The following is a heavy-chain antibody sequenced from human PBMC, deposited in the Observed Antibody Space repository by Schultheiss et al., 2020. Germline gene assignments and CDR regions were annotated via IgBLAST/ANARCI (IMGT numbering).Heavy chain of an antibody. Sequence: SETLSLTCTVSGGSISSGGYYWSWIRQHPGKGLEWIGYIYYSGSTNYNPSLKSRVTISVDTSKNQFSLKLSSVTAADTAVYYCARDRRRGDYFDYWGQGTLVTVSS. D-gene: IGHD3-10*01. V-gene: IGHV4-31*03. CDR1: GGSISSGGYY. CDR3: ARDRRRGDYFDY. J-gene: IGHJ4*02. CDR2: IYYSGST.